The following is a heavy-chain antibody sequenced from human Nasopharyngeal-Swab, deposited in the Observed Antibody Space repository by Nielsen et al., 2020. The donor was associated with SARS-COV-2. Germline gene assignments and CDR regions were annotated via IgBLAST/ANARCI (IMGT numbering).Heavy chain of an antibody. CDR2: IRSKAYGGTT. Sequence: GVSLRLSCTASGFTSGAYAMSWFRQAPGKGLEWVGFIRSKAYGGTTEYAASVKGRFTISRDDSKSIAYLQMNSLKTEVTAVYYCTRARGAPIRFADYWGQGTLVTVSS. D-gene: IGHD5-24*01. V-gene: IGHV3-49*03. CDR3: TRARGAPIRFADY. CDR1: GFTSGAYA. J-gene: IGHJ4*02.